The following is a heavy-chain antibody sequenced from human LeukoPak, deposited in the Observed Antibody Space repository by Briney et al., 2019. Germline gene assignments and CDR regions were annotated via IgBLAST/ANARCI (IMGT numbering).Heavy chain of an antibody. J-gene: IGHJ4*02. D-gene: IGHD3-22*01. CDR1: GYTFTGYY. V-gene: IGHV1-2*02. CDR2: INPNSGGT. Sequence: ASVKVSCKASGYTFTGYYMHWVRQAPGQGLEWMGWINPNSGGTNYAQKFQGRVTMTRDTSISTAYMELSRLRSDDTAVYYCARAIEVLITMIDYWGQGTLVTVSS. CDR3: ARAIEVLITMIDY.